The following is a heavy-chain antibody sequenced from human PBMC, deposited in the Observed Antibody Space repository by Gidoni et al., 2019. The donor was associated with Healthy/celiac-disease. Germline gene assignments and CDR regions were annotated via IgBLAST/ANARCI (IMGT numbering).Heavy chain of an antibody. D-gene: IGHD6-13*01. Sequence: QVQLQESGPGLVKPSEPLSLPCPFSGDSVSTYYGTWIRQPPGKGLEWIGYIDYSGGTSYNPSLKSRITILADTSKNQFSLKLRSVTAADTAVYFCARSSRWPTFDSWGQGTLVTVSS. V-gene: IGHV4-59*02. CDR3: ARSSRWPTFDS. J-gene: IGHJ4*02. CDR1: GDSVSTYY. CDR2: IDYSGGT.